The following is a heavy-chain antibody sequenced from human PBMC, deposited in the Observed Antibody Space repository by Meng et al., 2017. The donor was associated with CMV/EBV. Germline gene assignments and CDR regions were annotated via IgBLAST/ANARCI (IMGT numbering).Heavy chain of an antibody. D-gene: IGHD2-21*02. J-gene: IGHJ4*02. CDR3: AREGDNPFDY. Sequence: QVALEASGARPVTASHTPSPTCTVSGGSISSGDYYWSWIRQPPGKGLEWIGYIYYSGSTYYNPSLKSRVTISVDTSKNQFSLKLSSVTAADTAVYYCAREGDNPFDYWGQGTLVTVSS. CDR1: GGSISSGDYY. CDR2: IYYSGST. V-gene: IGHV4-30-4*08.